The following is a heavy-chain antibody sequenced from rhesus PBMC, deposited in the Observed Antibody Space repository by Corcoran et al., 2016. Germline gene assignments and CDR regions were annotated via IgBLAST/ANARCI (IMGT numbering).Heavy chain of an antibody. CDR3: ARAHPWFPTYYFDY. CDR2: MYGSSGST. Sequence: QVQLQESGPGLVKPSETLSLTCAVSGGSFSSSWWGWIRQPPGKGLEWIGSMYGSSGSTEYNPSLKSRATISRDTSKNQFSLKLSSVTAADTAVYYCARAHPWFPTYYFDYWGQGVLVTVSS. CDR1: GGSFSSSW. V-gene: IGHV4-160*01. J-gene: IGHJ4*01. D-gene: IGHD2-21*01.